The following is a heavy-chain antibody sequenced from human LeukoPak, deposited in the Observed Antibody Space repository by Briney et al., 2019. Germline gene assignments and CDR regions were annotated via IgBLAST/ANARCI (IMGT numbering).Heavy chain of an antibody. J-gene: IGHJ4*02. CDR1: GGSISSGSYY. Sequence: SQTLSLTCTVSGGSISSGSYYWSWIRQPAGKGLEWIGRINPSGNSLYNPSLQSRVTMSVDTSTDQFSLRLSSVTAAGTAVYYCARLNLPALKGAFDYWGQGTLVTVSS. CDR2: INPSGNS. D-gene: IGHD2-2*01. CDR3: ARLNLPALKGAFDY. V-gene: IGHV4-61*02.